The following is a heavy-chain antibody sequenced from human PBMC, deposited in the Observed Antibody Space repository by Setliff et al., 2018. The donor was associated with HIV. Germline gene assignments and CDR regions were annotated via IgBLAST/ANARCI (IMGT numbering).Heavy chain of an antibody. CDR2: ISGFNGNT. J-gene: IGHJ3*02. V-gene: IGHV1-18*01. Sequence: AASVKVSCKASGYSFARYGLSWVRQAPGQGLEWMGWISGFNGNTKYAQSFQDRVAMTTETATSTAYVEMRSLRSDDTAVYFCARVPYRSAWFSGGHDAFDIWGQGTMVTVSS. CDR3: ARVPYRSAWFSGGHDAFDI. CDR1: GYSFARYG. D-gene: IGHD6-19*01.